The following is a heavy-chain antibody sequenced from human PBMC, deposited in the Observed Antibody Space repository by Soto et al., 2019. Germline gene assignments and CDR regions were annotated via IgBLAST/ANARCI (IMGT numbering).Heavy chain of an antibody. CDR3: ARVGYSSSWYFGFFDY. J-gene: IGHJ4*02. D-gene: IGHD6-13*01. Sequence: VQLVESGGGLVQPGGSLRLSCAASGFTFSSFWMSWVRQAPGKGLEWVDNIKEDGSEKFYVDSVKGRFTISRDNAKNSLYLQMNSLRDEDTAVYFCARVGYSSSWYFGFFDYWGQGTLVTVSS. CDR1: GFTFSSFW. CDR2: IKEDGSEK. V-gene: IGHV3-7*01.